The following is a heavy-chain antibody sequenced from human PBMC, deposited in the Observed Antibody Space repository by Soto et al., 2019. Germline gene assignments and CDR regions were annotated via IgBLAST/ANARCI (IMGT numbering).Heavy chain of an antibody. D-gene: IGHD3-3*01. CDR3: VRQDYDFWSGPKSFDY. CDR1: GFTFSSYG. J-gene: IGHJ4*02. V-gene: IGHV3-33*01. CDR2: IWYDGSNK. Sequence: GGSLRLSCAASGFTFSSYGMHWVRQAPGKGLEWVAVIWYDGSNKYYADSVKGRFTISRDNSKNTLYLQMNSLRAEDTAVFYCVRQDYDFWSGPKSFDYWGQGTLVTVSS.